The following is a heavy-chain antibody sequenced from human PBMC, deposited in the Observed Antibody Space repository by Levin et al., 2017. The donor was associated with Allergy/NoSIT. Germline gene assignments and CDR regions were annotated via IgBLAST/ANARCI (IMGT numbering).Heavy chain of an antibody. CDR2: IYYSGDS. CDR3: ASRGDMDV. Sequence: SCTVSGGPISTYYWSWIRQPPGKGLEWIGFIYYSGDSDYNPSLKSRVTIAIDTSKNQFSLKLTSVTAADTAVYYCASRGDMDVWGQGTTVTVSS. V-gene: IGHV4-59*01. J-gene: IGHJ6*02. CDR1: GGPISTYY.